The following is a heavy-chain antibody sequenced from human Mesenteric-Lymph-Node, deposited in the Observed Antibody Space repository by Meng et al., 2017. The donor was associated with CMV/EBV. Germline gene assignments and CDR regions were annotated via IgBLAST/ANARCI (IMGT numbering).Heavy chain of an antibody. CDR3: ARAVSRNYYDESNVHIRQYYFDS. J-gene: IGHJ4*02. CDR1: GYSFSSYE. CDR2: MNPNSGNT. D-gene: IGHD3-16*01. V-gene: IGHV1-8*01. Sequence: ASVKVSCKASGYSFSSYEINWVRQATGQGLEWMTWMNPNSGNTGCAQEFQGRVTMTRDSSSRTAYLELRSLTSDDTAVYYCARAVSRNYYDESNVHIRQYYFDSWGQGTLVTVSS.